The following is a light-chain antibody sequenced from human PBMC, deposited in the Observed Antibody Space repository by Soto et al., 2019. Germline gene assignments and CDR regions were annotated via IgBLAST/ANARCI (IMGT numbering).Light chain of an antibody. V-gene: IGKV3-20*01. Sequence: ELVLTQSPGTLSLSPGERATLSCRASQSVSSSYLAWYQQKPGQSPRLLIYGASSRATGIPDRFSGSGSGTDFTLTISRLEPEYFAVYYCQQYGSSPGTFGQGTKVEIK. CDR3: QQYGSSPGT. J-gene: IGKJ1*01. CDR2: GAS. CDR1: QSVSSSY.